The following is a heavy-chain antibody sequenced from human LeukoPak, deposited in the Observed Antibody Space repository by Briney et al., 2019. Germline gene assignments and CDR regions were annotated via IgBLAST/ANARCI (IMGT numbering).Heavy chain of an antibody. CDR1: GFTFSSYS. CDR2: ISSSGTTI. CDR3: ARMDRGAYNSPYYFDY. J-gene: IGHJ4*02. Sequence: GGSLRLSCAASGFTFSSYSMNWVRHTPGKGPQWVSYISSSGTTIYYADSVKGRFTISRDNVKNSLYLQMDSLRDEDTAIYYCARMDRGAYNSPYYFDYWGQGTLVTVSS. V-gene: IGHV3-48*02. D-gene: IGHD5-24*01.